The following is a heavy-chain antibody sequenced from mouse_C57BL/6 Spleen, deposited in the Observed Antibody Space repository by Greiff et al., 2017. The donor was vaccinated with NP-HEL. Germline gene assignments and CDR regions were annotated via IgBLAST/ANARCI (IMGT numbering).Heavy chain of an antibody. Sequence: EVKLVESGGGLVQPGGSMKLSCVASGFTFSNYWMNWVRQSPEKGLEWVAQIRLKSDNYATHYAESVKGRFTISRDDSKSSVYLQMNNLRAEDTGIYYCTGLDYGSSHWYFDVWGTGTTVTVSS. CDR2: IRLKSDNYAT. V-gene: IGHV6-3*01. CDR1: GFTFSNYW. J-gene: IGHJ1*03. D-gene: IGHD1-1*01. CDR3: TGLDYGSSHWYFDV.